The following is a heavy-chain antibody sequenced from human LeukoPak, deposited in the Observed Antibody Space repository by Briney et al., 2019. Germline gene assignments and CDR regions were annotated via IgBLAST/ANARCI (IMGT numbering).Heavy chain of an antibody. J-gene: IGHJ4*02. Sequence: GGSLRLSCAASGFTFSSYGMHWVRQAPGKGLEWVAVISYDGSNKYYADSVKGRFTISRDNSKNTLYLQMNSLRAEDTAVYYCAKDGGGVRGVIGFDYWGQGTLVTVFS. D-gene: IGHD3-10*01. CDR2: ISYDGSNK. V-gene: IGHV3-30*18. CDR3: AKDGGGVRGVIGFDY. CDR1: GFTFSSYG.